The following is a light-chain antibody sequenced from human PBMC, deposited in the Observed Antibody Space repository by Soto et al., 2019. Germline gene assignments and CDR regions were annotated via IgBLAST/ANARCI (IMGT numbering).Light chain of an antibody. V-gene: IGKV3-11*01. CDR2: S. CDR1: QSVSSS. J-gene: IGKJ3*01. CDR3: QQRSNWPPEVT. Sequence: EIVLTQSPDTLSLSPGERATLSCRASQSVSSSLAWYQQKPGQAPRLLISNRATGIPARFSGSGSGTDFTLTISSLEPEDFAVYYCQQRSNWPPEVTFGPGTKVDIK.